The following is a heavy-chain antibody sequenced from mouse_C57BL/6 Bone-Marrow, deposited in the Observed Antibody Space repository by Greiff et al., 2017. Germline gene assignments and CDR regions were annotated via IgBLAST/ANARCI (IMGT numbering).Heavy chain of an antibody. V-gene: IGHV1-80*01. D-gene: IGHD1-1*01. Sequence: VQLQESGAELVKPGASVKISCKASGYAFSSYWMNWVKQRPGKGLEWIGQIYPGDGDTNYNGKFKGKATLTADKSSSKAYMQLSSLTSEDSAVYFCARSPHYYGSSYFDYWGQGTSLTVSS. CDR2: IYPGDGDT. CDR1: GYAFSSYW. J-gene: IGHJ2*02. CDR3: ARSPHYYGSSYFDY.